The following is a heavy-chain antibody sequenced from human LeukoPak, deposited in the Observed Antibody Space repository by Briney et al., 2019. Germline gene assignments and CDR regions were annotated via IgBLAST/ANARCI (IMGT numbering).Heavy chain of an antibody. CDR1: GGSLSNYV. V-gene: IGHV1-69*05. Sequence: GSSVKVSCKASGGSLSNYVINWVRQAPGQGLEWMGGIIVIFGEAHYSQKFKGRVTISTDESATTAYMELTSLRSEDTAVYYCASDRNSGYDYKGSWGQGTLVTVSS. D-gene: IGHD5-12*01. CDR2: IIVIFGEA. J-gene: IGHJ5*02. CDR3: ASDRNSGYDYKGS.